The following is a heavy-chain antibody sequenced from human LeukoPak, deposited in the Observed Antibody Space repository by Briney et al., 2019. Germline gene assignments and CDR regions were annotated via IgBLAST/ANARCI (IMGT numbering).Heavy chain of an antibody. Sequence: SQTLSLTCTVSGDSISSGGFHWSWIRQHPGKGLEWIGYIYYSGTTYYNPSLKSRVTISVDTSKNQFSLKLSSVTAADTAVYYCARGQGSGYDYYYYGMDVWGQGTTVTVSS. CDR1: GDSISSGGFH. J-gene: IGHJ6*02. V-gene: IGHV4-31*03. CDR2: IYYSGTT. CDR3: ARGQGSGYDYYYYGMDV. D-gene: IGHD5-12*01.